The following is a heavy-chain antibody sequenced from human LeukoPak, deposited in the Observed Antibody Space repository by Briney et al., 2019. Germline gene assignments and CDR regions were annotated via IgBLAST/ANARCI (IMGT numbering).Heavy chain of an antibody. CDR2: INPNSGGT. V-gene: IGHV1-2*02. CDR3: ARDLDGYCSSTSCPRP. J-gene: IGHJ1*01. Sequence: ASVKVSCKASGYTLTGYYMHWVRQAPGQGLEWMGWINPNSGGTNYAQKFQGRVTMTRDTSISTAYMELSRLRSDDTAVYYCARDLDGYCSSTSCPRPWGQGTLVTVSS. CDR1: GYTLTGYY. D-gene: IGHD2-2*03.